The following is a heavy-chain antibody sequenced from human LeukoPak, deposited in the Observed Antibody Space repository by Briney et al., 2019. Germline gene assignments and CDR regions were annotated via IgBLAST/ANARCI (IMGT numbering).Heavy chain of an antibody. CDR1: GGSISSYY. D-gene: IGHD3-10*01. J-gene: IGHJ4*02. V-gene: IGHV4-59*01. CDR2: IYYSGST. Sequence: SETLPLTCTVSGGSISSYYWSWIRQPPGKGLEWIGYIYYSGSTNYNPSLKSRVTISVDTSKNQFSLKLSSVTAADTAVYHCARGYYGSGSPGVYFDYWGQGTLVTVSS. CDR3: ARGYYGSGSPGVYFDY.